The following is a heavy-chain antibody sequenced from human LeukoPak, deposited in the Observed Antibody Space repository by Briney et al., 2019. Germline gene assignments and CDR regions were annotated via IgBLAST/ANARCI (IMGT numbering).Heavy chain of an antibody. V-gene: IGHV4-59*01. CDR2: IYYSGST. Sequence: SETLSLTCTVSGGSISSYYWSCIRQPPGKGLEWIGYIYYSGSTNYNPSLKSRVTISVDTSKNQFSLKLSSVTAADTAVYYCARDPAVAGKVYFQHWGQGTLVTVSS. D-gene: IGHD6-19*01. CDR3: ARDPAVAGKVYFQH. CDR1: GGSISSYY. J-gene: IGHJ1*01.